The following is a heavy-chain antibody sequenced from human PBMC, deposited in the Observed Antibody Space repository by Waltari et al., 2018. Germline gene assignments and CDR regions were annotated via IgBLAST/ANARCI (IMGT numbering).Heavy chain of an antibody. CDR1: GGSISSSSYY. CDR3: ARDLHDSSGYTDY. D-gene: IGHD3-22*01. Sequence: QLQLQESGPGLVKPSETLSLTCTVSGGSISSSSYYWGWIRQPPGKGLEWIGSIYYSGSTYYNPSLKSRVTISVDTSKNQFSLKLSSVTAADTAVYYCARDLHDSSGYTDYWGQGTLVTVSS. CDR2: IYYSGST. V-gene: IGHV4-39*02. J-gene: IGHJ4*02.